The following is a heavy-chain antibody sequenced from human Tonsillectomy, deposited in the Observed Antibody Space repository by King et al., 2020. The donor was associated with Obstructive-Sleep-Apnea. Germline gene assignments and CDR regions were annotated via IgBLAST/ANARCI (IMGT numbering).Heavy chain of an antibody. CDR2: ISSDGNRK. V-gene: IGHV3-30*03. Sequence: VQLVESGGGVVQPGRSLRLSCEVSGFTFSSYGMHWVRQTPDKGLEWVSLISSDGNRKHYADSVKGRFTISRDNSKNTLYLEMNTLRVDDTALYYCARDSWVQNAYDGAIDFWGQGTLVTVSS. CDR3: ARDSWVQNAYDGAIDF. J-gene: IGHJ4*02. D-gene: IGHD4-17*01. CDR1: GFTFSSYG.